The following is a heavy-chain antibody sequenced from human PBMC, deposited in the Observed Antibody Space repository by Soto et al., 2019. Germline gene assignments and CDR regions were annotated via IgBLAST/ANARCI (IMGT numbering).Heavy chain of an antibody. V-gene: IGHV3-11*01. D-gene: IGHD5-12*01. Sequence: GGSLRLSCAASGFTFGDYDMSWIRQAPGKGLEWVSYISSSGSTIYYADSVKGRFTISRDNAKNSLYLQMNSLRAEDTAVYYCASRREGGYSGYDTFIYWGQGTLVTVSS. CDR3: ASRREGGYSGYDTFIY. CDR2: ISSSGSTI. J-gene: IGHJ4*02. CDR1: GFTFGDYD.